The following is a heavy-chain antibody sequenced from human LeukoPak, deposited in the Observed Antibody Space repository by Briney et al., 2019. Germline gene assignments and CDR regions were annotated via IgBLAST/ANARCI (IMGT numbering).Heavy chain of an antibody. J-gene: IGHJ5*02. CDR1: GFSFSNYW. V-gene: IGHV3-7*01. CDR3: ATGRSMPT. CDR2: INEDGSQK. Sequence: GGSLRPSCSVSGFSFSNYWMGWVRQAPGKGLEWVASINEDGSQKQYVDSVKGRFTISRDNAKNSLYLQVNSLRAEDTAVYYCATGRSMPTWGQGTLVTVSS. D-gene: IGHD2-2*01.